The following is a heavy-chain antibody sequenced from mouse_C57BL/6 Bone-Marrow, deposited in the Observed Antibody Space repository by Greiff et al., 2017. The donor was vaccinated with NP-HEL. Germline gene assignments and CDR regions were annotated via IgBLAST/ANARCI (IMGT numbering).Heavy chain of an antibody. V-gene: IGHV1-59*01. CDR1: GYTFTSYW. CDR2: IDPSDSYT. CDR3: ARNDLVPYFDY. Sequence: QVQLQQPGAELVRPGTSVKLSCKASGYTFTSYWMHWVKQRPGQGLEWIGVIDPSDSYTNYNQKFKGKATLTVDTSSSTAYMQLSSLTSEDSAVYYCARNDLVPYFDYGGQGTTRTVSS. J-gene: IGHJ2*01. D-gene: IGHD2-4*01.